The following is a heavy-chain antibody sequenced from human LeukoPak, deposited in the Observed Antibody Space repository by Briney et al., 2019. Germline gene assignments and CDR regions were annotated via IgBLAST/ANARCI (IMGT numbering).Heavy chain of an antibody. CDR2: IKQDGSEK. CDR1: GFTFSSYW. Sequence: PGGSLRLSCAASGFTFSSYWMSWVRQAPGKGLEWVANIKQDGSEKYYVDSVKGRFTISRGNAKNSLYLQMNSLRAEDTAVYYCARREYCSSTSCSVTFDYWGQGTLVTVSS. J-gene: IGHJ4*02. V-gene: IGHV3-7*01. D-gene: IGHD2-2*01. CDR3: ARREYCSSTSCSVTFDY.